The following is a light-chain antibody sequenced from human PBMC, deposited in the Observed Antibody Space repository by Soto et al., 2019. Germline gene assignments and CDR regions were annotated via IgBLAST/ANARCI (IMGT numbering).Light chain of an antibody. J-gene: IGLJ2*01. CDR2: ADN. V-gene: IGLV1-40*01. Sequence: QSVLTQPPSVSGAPGQTVTISCTGSSSNIGAGHDVHWYQQLPGTAPKLLIYADNNRPSGVPDRFSGSKSGTSASLAITGLKAEDEADYYCQSSDSSLSGSVFGGGTKLTVL. CDR3: QSSDSSLSGSV. CDR1: SSNIGAGHD.